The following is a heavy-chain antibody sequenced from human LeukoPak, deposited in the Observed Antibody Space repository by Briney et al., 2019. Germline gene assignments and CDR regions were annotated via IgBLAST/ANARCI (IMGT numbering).Heavy chain of an antibody. J-gene: IGHJ6*02. CDR1: GYTFTSYY. V-gene: IGHV1-46*01. D-gene: IGHD6-13*01. Sequence: ASVKVSCKASGYTFTSYYMHWVRQAPGQGLEWMGIINPSGGSTSYAQKFQGRVTMTRDTSTSTVYMELSSLRSEDTAVYYCARLVAAAGPNRNYYGMDVWGQGTTVTVSS. CDR3: ARLVAAAGPNRNYYGMDV. CDR2: INPSGGST.